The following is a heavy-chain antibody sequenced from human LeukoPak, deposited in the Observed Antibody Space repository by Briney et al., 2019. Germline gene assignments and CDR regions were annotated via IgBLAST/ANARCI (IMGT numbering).Heavy chain of an antibody. Sequence: VHLGGSLRLSCAASGFTVSSSYMNWVRQAPEKGLEWVSAISASGGSTYHADSVRGRFTISRDNSKNTVNLQMNSLRGEDTAVYYCVKVGGSGYYPDIWGQGTMVTVSS. CDR3: VKVGGSGYYPDI. CDR2: ISASGGST. J-gene: IGHJ3*02. V-gene: IGHV3-23*01. CDR1: GFTVSSSY. D-gene: IGHD3-22*01.